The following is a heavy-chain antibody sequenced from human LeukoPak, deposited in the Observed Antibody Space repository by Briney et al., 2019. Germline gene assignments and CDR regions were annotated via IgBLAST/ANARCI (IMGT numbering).Heavy chain of an antibody. CDR2: INPNGGGT. D-gene: IGHD3-16*02. V-gene: IGHV1-2*02. J-gene: IGHJ4*02. CDR3: ATADPLRLGELSLYRYYFDY. Sequence: ASVKVSCKASGYTFTGYYMHWVRQAPGQGLEWMGWINPNGGGTNYAQKFQGRVTMTRDTSISTAYMELSRLRSDDTAVYYCATADPLRLGELSLYRYYFDYWGQGTLVTVSS. CDR1: GYTFTGYY.